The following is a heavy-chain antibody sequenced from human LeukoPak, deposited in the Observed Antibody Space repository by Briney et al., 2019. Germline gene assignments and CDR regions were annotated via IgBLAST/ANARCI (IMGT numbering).Heavy chain of an antibody. CDR3: ARDRVPVAAATLYYYYMDV. D-gene: IGHD2-15*01. CDR2: ISAYNGNT. CDR1: GYTFTSYG. Sequence: ASVKVSCRASGYTFTSYGISWVRQAPGQGLEWMGWISAYNGNTNYAQKLQGRVTMTTDTSTSTAYMELRSLRSDDTAVYYCARDRVPVAAATLYYYYMDVWGKGTTVTVSS. J-gene: IGHJ6*03. V-gene: IGHV1-18*01.